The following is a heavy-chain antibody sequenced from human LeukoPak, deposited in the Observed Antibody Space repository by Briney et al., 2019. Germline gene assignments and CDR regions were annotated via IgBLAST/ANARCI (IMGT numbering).Heavy chain of an antibody. J-gene: IGHJ5*02. CDR2: ISNGNT. V-gene: IGHV3-23*01. D-gene: IGHD2-21*02. CDR1: GFPFSNHA. Sequence: GGSLRLSCAASGFPFSNHAMSWVRQPPGKGLEWVSAISNGNTYYADSVRCRFTTSRDDSKNMVYLQMNSLRVEDTARYYCVREAGYCASVCLKSNWFDPWGQGTLVTVSS. CDR3: VREAGYCASVCLKSNWFDP.